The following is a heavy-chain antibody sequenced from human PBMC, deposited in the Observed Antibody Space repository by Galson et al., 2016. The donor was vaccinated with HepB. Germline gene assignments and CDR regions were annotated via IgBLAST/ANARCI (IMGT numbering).Heavy chain of an antibody. J-gene: IGHJ6*02. V-gene: IGHV1-69*13. D-gene: IGHD6-13*01. CDR2: IIPILGTA. CDR3: ARAWSSWYVNHHYYYGMDV. Sequence: SAKVSCKAPGGTFSSYAISWVRQAPGQGLEWMGGIIPILGTANYAQKFQGRVTITADESTSTAYMKLSSLRSEDTAVYYCARAWSSWYVNHHYYYGMDVWGQGTTVIVSS. CDR1: GGTFSSYA.